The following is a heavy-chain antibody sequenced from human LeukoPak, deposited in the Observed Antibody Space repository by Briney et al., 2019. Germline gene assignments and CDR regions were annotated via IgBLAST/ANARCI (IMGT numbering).Heavy chain of an antibody. CDR2: MNPYSGNT. V-gene: IGHV1-8*02. D-gene: IGHD3-10*01. CDR3: ARAMVRGVPVGMDV. CDR1: GYTFTSYD. J-gene: IGHJ6*02. Sequence: ASVKVSCKASGYTFTSYDINWVRQATGQGLEYMGWMNPYSGNTGYAQKFQGRITMTSTTSMNTFYLEVRSLRSEDTAIYYCARAMVRGVPVGMDVWGQGTTVIVSS.